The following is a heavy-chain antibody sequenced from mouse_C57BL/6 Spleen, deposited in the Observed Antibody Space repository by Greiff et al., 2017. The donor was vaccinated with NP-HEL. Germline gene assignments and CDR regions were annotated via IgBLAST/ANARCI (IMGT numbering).Heavy chain of an antibody. D-gene: IGHD1-1*01. CDR3: AREVTTVVAKYFDV. Sequence: VQLQQSGAELVMPGASVKLSCKASGYTFTSYWMHWVKQRPGQGLEWIGEIDPSVSYTNYTQKFKGKSTLTVDKSSSTAYMQLSSLTSEDCAVYYCAREVTTVVAKYFDVWGTGTTVTVSS. CDR2: IDPSVSYT. J-gene: IGHJ1*03. V-gene: IGHV1-69*01. CDR1: GYTFTSYW.